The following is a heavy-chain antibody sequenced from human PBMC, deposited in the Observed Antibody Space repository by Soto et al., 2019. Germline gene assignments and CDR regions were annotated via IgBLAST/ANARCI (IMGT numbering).Heavy chain of an antibody. J-gene: IGHJ6*02. CDR1: GGTFDNYA. CDR3: ARGLRTGNYGMDV. D-gene: IGHD2-15*01. V-gene: IGHV1-69*01. CDR2: IIPMFETV. Sequence: QEQLLQSGAEVRTPGSSVKVSCKASGGTFDNYAVSWVRQAPGQGLEWMGGIIPMFETVNYAQRFQGRLTIAADESTSTAYMELTSLTSADAAIYFCARGLRTGNYGMDVWGQGTTVTVSS.